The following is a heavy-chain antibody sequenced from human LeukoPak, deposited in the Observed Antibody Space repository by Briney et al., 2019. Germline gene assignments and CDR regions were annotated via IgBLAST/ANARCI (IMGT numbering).Heavy chain of an antibody. CDR3: AKSPSYTDYFDY. CDR1: GFTFDDYA. V-gene: IGHV3-9*01. CDR2: ISWNSGSI. J-gene: IGHJ4*02. D-gene: IGHD3-16*02. Sequence: GGSLRLSCAASGFTFDDYAMHWVRQAPGKGLEWVSGISWNSGSIGYADSVKSRFTISRDNAKNSLYLQMNSLRAEDTAVYYCAKSPSYTDYFDYWGQGTLVTVSS.